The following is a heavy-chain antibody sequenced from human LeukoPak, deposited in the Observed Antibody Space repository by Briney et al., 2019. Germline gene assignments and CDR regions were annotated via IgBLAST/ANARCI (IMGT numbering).Heavy chain of an antibody. D-gene: IGHD1-26*01. Sequence: ASVTVSFTASGYTFTIYYMHWVRQAPGQGQEWMGIINPSGGSTSYSQKFQGRVTMTKATSTSTVYMELSSLRSEDTAVYYCARERGGLVGATYVFDYWGQGTLVTVSS. CDR1: GYTFTIYY. J-gene: IGHJ4*02. CDR3: ARERGGLVGATYVFDY. V-gene: IGHV1-46*01. CDR2: INPSGGST.